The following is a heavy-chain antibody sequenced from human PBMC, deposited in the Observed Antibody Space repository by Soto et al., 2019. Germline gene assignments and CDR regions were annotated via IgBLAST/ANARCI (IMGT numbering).Heavy chain of an antibody. CDR3: AREGASGSHIGY. J-gene: IGHJ4*02. Sequence: QVQLVQSGAEVKKPGSSVKVSCKASGGTFSSYALSWVRQAPGPGLEWMGGIIPIFGTANYAQKFQGRVTITADESTSTAYMELSSLRSEDTAVYYCAREGASGSHIGYWGQGTLVTVSS. CDR1: GGTFSSYA. D-gene: IGHD3-22*01. V-gene: IGHV1-69*01. CDR2: IIPIFGTA.